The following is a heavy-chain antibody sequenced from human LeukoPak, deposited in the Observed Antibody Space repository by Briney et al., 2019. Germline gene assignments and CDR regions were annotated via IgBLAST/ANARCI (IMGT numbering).Heavy chain of an antibody. J-gene: IGHJ5*02. V-gene: IGHV4-59*04. CDR1: GGSISSYY. CDR2: IYYDGST. CDR3: ARRSWGSGTYYRGSGFDT. Sequence: SETLSLTCTVSGGSISSYYWSWIRQPPGKGLEWIGNIYYDGSTYYNPSLKSRVTISVDTSKNQFSLRLSSVTAADTAEYYCARRSWGSGTYYRGSGFDTWGQGTLVTVSS. D-gene: IGHD3-10*01.